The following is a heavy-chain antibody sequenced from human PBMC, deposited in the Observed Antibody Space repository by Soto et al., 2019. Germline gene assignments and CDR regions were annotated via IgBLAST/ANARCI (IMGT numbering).Heavy chain of an antibody. V-gene: IGHV4-59*01. D-gene: IGHD5-12*01. CDR2: IYYSGST. CDR1: SASISSYY. J-gene: IGHJ4*02. CDR3: ARFGDGYNFIDY. Sequence: PSETLSLTCTISSASISSYYWSWIRQPPGKGLEWIGYIYYSGSTNYNPSLKSRVTISVDTSKNQFSLKLSSVTAADTAVYYCARFGDGYNFIDYWGQGNLVTAPQ.